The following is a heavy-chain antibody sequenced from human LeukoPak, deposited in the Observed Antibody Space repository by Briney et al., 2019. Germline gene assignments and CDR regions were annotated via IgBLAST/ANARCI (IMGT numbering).Heavy chain of an antibody. CDR2: ISGSGGST. Sequence: GGSLRLSCAASGFTFSSYGMSWVRQAPGKGLEWVSAISGSGGSTYYADSVKGRFTISRDNSKNTLYLQMNSLRAEDTAVYYCAKDPAYYYGSGSYYYYWGQGTLVTVSS. CDR3: AKDPAYYYGSGSYYYY. J-gene: IGHJ4*02. D-gene: IGHD3-10*01. CDR1: GFTFSSYG. V-gene: IGHV3-23*01.